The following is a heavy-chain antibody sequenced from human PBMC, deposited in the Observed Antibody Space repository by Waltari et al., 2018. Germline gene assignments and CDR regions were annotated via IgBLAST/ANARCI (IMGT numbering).Heavy chain of an antibody. Sequence: QVQLVESGGGVVQPGGSLRLSCAASGFTFSSYGMHWVRQAPGKGLEWVAFIRYDGSNKYYADSVKGRFTISRDNSKNTLYLQMNSLRAEDTAVYYCAKTHDLGASDYYFDYWGQGTLVTVSS. CDR1: GFTFSSYG. CDR2: IRYDGSNK. J-gene: IGHJ4*02. D-gene: IGHD1-26*01. CDR3: AKTHDLGASDYYFDY. V-gene: IGHV3-30*02.